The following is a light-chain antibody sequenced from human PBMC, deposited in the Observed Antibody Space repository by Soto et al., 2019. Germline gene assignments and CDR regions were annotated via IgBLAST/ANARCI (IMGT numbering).Light chain of an antibody. CDR3: QSYDSSLSAL. V-gene: IGLV1-40*01. CDR2: GNS. J-gene: IGLJ3*02. Sequence: QSVLTQPPSVSGAPGQRVTISCTGSSSNIGAGYDVHWYQQLPGTAPKLLIYGNSNRPSRVPDRFSGSKSGTSASLAITGLQAEDEADYYCQSYDSSLSALFGGGTKLIVL. CDR1: SSNIGAGYD.